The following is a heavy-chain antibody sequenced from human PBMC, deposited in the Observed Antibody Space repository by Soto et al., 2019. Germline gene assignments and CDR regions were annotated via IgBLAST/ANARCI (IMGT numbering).Heavy chain of an antibody. Sequence: PGGSLRLSCAASGFNVSINYMTWVRQAPGKGLEWISFIYSGGTTHYADSVRGRFTISEHNSKNTVYLQMNSLRAEDTAVYYCARHLRLVGFGEYDLWGRGTLVTVSS. CDR1: GFNVSINY. D-gene: IGHD3-10*01. J-gene: IGHJ2*01. CDR2: IYSGGTT. CDR3: ARHLRLVGFGEYDL. V-gene: IGHV3-53*04.